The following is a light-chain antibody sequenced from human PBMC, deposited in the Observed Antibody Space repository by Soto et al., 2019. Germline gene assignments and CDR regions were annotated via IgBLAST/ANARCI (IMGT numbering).Light chain of an antibody. CDR3: QQRSDWPLT. V-gene: IGKV3D-20*02. CDR1: QSVLSSF. CDR2: GAS. J-gene: IGKJ4*01. Sequence: EIVMTQSPGTLSLSPGETATLSCRASQSVLSSFLAWYQQKPGQAPRLLIYGASTRATGIPARFSGSGSGTEFTLTISSLEPEDFAVYYCQQRSDWPLTCGGGTKVDIK.